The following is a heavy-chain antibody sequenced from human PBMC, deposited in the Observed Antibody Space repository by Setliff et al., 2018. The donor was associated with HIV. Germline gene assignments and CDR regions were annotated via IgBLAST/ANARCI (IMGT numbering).Heavy chain of an antibody. J-gene: IGHJ4*02. CDR1: GGSISSGSYY. CDR2: IYTNGYT. Sequence: SETLSLTCSVSGGSISSGSYYWTWIRQPAGKGPEWIGHIYTNGYTNYNPSLKSRVTISVDTSKNQFSLKLSSVTAADTAVFYCARLTTTYYYDSSAYYHPVWGQGTLVTAPQ. CDR3: ARLTTTYYYDSSAYYHPV. D-gene: IGHD3-22*01. V-gene: IGHV4-61*09.